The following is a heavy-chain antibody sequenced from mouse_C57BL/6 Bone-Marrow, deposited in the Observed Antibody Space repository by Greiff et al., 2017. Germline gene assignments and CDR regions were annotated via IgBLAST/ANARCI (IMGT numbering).Heavy chain of an antibody. Sequence: EVQVVESGGDLVKPGGSLKLSCAASGFTFSSYGMSWVRQTPDKRLEWVATISSGGSYTYYPDSVKGRFTISRDNAKNTLYLQMSSLKSEDTAMYYCARHQLDYWYFDVWGTGTTVTVSS. CDR1: GFTFSSYG. D-gene: IGHD4-1*02. J-gene: IGHJ1*03. CDR2: ISSGGSYT. V-gene: IGHV5-6*01. CDR3: ARHQLDYWYFDV.